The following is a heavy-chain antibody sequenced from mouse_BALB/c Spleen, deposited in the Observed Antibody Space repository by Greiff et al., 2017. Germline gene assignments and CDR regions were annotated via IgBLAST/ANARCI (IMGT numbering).Heavy chain of an antibody. Sequence: DVMLVESGGGLVKPGGSLKLSCAASGFTFSSYAMSWVRQTPEKRLEWVASISSGGSTYYPDSVKGRFTISRDNARNILYLQMSSLRSEDTAMYYCARDDGYYEGAMDYWGQGTSVTVSS. CDR1: GFTFSSYA. J-gene: IGHJ4*01. CDR2: ISSGGST. D-gene: IGHD2-3*01. V-gene: IGHV5-6-5*01. CDR3: ARDDGYYEGAMDY.